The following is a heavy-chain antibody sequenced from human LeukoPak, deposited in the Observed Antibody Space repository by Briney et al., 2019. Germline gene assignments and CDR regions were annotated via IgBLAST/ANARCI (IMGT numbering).Heavy chain of an antibody. CDR1: GFTFSSYG. V-gene: IGHV3-30*02. J-gene: IGHJ4*02. CDR3: AKSAEDSSGWLSYFDY. D-gene: IGHD6-19*01. Sequence: GGSLRLSCAASGFTFSSYGMHWVRQAPGKGLEWVAFIRYDGSNKYYADSVKGRFTISRDNSKNTLYLQMNSLRAEDTAVYYCAKSAEDSSGWLSYFDYWRQVTLVTVSS. CDR2: IRYDGSNK.